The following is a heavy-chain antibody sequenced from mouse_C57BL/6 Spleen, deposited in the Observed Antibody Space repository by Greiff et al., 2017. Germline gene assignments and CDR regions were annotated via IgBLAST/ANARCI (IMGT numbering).Heavy chain of an antibody. CDR1: GFNIKDYY. CDR2: INPEDGET. CDR3: TRSDDSYYPLFDY. V-gene: IGHV14-2*01. D-gene: IGHD2-3*01. J-gene: IGHJ2*01. Sequence: VQLQQSGAELVKPGASVKLSCTASGFNIKDYYMHWVKQRTEQGLEWIGRINPEDGETKSAPKFQGKATITADAATNTAYLQLSSLTYEDAAVYYCTRSDDSYYPLFDYWGQGTTLTVSS.